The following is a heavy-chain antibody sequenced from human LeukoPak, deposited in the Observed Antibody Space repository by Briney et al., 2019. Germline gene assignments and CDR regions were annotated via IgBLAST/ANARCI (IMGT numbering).Heavy chain of an antibody. J-gene: IGHJ5*02. V-gene: IGHV1-69*05. CDR2: IIPVFGTA. CDR1: GGTFSSYA. CDR3: ARGVEMATINWFDP. D-gene: IGHD5-24*01. Sequence: RASVKVSCKASGGTFSSYAISWVRQAPGQGLEWMGGIIPVFGTANYAQKFQGRVTITTDESTSTAYMELSSLRSEDTAVYYCARGVEMATINWFDPWGQGTLVTVSS.